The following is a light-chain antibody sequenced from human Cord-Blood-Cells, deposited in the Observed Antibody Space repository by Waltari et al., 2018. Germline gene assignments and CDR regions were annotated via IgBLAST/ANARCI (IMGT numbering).Light chain of an antibody. CDR1: SSDVGSYNL. J-gene: IGLJ2*01. CDR3: CSYAGSSTFV. Sequence: QSALTQPASVSGSPGQSITISCTGTSSDVGSYNLVSWYQQHPGKAPKPMIYEGNKRPSGVSNRFSGSKSGNTASLTISGLQAEDEADYYCCSYAGSSTFVFGGGTKLTVL. V-gene: IGLV2-23*03. CDR2: EGN.